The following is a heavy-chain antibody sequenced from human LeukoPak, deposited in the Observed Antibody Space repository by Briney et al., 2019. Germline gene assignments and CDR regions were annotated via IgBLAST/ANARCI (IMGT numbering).Heavy chain of an antibody. CDR1: GASINSGLYY. V-gene: IGHV4-61*02. Sequence: SQTLSLTCTVSGASINSGLYYWNWIRQPAGTGLEWIGRVISNGGTNYTPSLKSRVTISVSTSKNQFSLKLSSVTAADTAVYYCARERHFPYSGSGEAEDAFDIWGQGTMVTVSS. CDR3: ARERHFPYSGSGEAEDAFDI. J-gene: IGHJ3*02. CDR2: VISNGGT. D-gene: IGHD1-26*01.